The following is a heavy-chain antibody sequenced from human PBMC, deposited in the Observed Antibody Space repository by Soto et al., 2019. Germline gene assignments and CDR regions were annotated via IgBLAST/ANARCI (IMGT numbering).Heavy chain of an antibody. Sequence: SGKVSFKASGYTFTSYYMHWVRQAPGQGLEWMGIINPSGGSTSYAQKFQGRVTMTRDTSTSTVYMELSSLRSEDTAVYYCAKPFGNYDHAFDIWGQGTMVTVSS. D-gene: IGHD1-7*01. J-gene: IGHJ3*02. V-gene: IGHV1-46*01. CDR2: INPSGGST. CDR1: GYTFTSYY. CDR3: AKPFGNYDHAFDI.